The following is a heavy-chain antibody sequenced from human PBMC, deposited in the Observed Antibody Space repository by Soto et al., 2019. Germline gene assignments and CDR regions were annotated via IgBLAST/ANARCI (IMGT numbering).Heavy chain of an antibody. V-gene: IGHV1-69*08. CDR2: LIPALGTT. D-gene: IGHD4-17*01. CDR1: GGTFSSYT. Sequence: SVKVSCKSSGGTFSSYTINWVRQAPGQGPEWMGGLIPALGTTNYAQKFQGRVTITADKSTRTAYMELSSLRSEDTAVYYCASLDYGGNSLFFIYWGQGTLVTVSS. J-gene: IGHJ4*02. CDR3: ASLDYGGNSLFFIY.